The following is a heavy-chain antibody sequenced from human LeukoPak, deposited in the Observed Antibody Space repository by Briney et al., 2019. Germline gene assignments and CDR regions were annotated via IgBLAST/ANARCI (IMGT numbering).Heavy chain of an antibody. V-gene: IGHV1-69*05. CDR3: ARGRYYDSSGPFDY. J-gene: IGHJ4*02. CDR2: IIPIFGAA. D-gene: IGHD3-22*01. Sequence: SVKVSCKASGGTFSSYAISWVRQAPGQGLEWMGRIIPIFGAANFAQKFQGRVTITTDESTSTAYMELSSLRSEDTAEYYCARGRYYDSSGPFDYWGQGTLVTVSS. CDR1: GGTFSSYA.